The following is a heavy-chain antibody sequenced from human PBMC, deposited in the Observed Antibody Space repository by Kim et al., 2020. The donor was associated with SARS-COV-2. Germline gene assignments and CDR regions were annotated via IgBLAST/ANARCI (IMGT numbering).Heavy chain of an antibody. CDR3: ARPRWEYSDAFDI. D-gene: IGHD1-26*01. Sequence: YSPSFQGQVTISADKSISTAYLQWSSLKASDTAMYYCARPRWEYSDAFDIWGQGTMVTVSS. J-gene: IGHJ3*02. V-gene: IGHV5-51*01.